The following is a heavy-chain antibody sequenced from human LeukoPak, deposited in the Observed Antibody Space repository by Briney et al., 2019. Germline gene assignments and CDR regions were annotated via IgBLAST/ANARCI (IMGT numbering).Heavy chain of an antibody. CDR2: INHSGST. J-gene: IGHJ5*02. Sequence: SETLSLTCAVYGGSFSGYYWSWIRQPPGKGLEWIGEINHSGSTNYNPSLKSRVTISVDTPKNQFSLKLSSVTAADTAVYYCARHVRYSSRTFDPWGQGTLVTVSS. CDR1: GGSFSGYY. V-gene: IGHV4-34*01. CDR3: ARHVRYSSRTFDP. D-gene: IGHD6-13*01.